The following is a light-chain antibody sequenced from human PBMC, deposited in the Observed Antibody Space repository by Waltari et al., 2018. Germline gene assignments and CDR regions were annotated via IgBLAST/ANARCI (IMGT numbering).Light chain of an antibody. CDR1: NSNIGSTA. J-gene: IGLJ3*02. V-gene: IGLV1-44*01. CDR3: ASWDDSLTGSWV. CDR2: NNI. Sequence: QSVVTQPPSASGTPGQRVTISCSGSNSNIGSTAVNWSQHLPGTAPKLLIYNNIQRPSGVPDRFSASKSGSSASLAISGLHSEDEGDYYCASWDDSLTGSWVFGGGTKLTVL.